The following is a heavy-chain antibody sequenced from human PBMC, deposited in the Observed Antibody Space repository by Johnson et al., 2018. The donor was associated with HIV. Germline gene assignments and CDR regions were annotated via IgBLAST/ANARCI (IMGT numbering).Heavy chain of an antibody. J-gene: IGHJ3*02. V-gene: IGHV3-20*04. CDR1: GFTLSNY. CDR2: WNGGST. CDR3: ARDMRWSKAFDI. D-gene: IGHD3-3*01. Sequence: VQLVEPGGGLVQPGGSLRLSCAASGFTLSNYWNGGSTGYADSVKGRFTISRDNAKNSLYLQMNSLRAEDTALYYCARDMRWSKAFDIWGQGTMVTVSS.